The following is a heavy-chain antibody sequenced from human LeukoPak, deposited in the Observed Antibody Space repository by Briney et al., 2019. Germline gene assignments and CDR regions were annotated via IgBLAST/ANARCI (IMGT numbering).Heavy chain of an antibody. D-gene: IGHD3-3*01. CDR1: GFIVSTNY. V-gene: IGHV3-66*01. J-gene: IGHJ6*03. Sequence: GGSLRLSCAASGFIVSTNYMSWVRQAPGKGLEWAAVIFRGDGTYHADSVKGRFTISRDNAKNSLYLQVYSLRAEDTAVYYCARDNYDFWSGYYYYYMDVWGKGTTVTVSS. CDR2: IFRGDGT. CDR3: ARDNYDFWSGYYYYYMDV.